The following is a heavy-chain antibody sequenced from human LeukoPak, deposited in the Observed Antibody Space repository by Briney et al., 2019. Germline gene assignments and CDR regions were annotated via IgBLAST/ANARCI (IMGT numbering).Heavy chain of an antibody. Sequence: SETLPLTCTVSGGSICFYYWNWIWQPPGKGLEWIGCVYYNGSSTYNPSLKSRVTISVDTSKIQFSLKLSSVTAADTAVYYCARSIKRGLFDYWGQGSLVTVSS. CDR2: VYYNGSS. D-gene: IGHD3-10*01. CDR3: ARSIKRGLFDY. V-gene: IGHV4-59*01. CDR1: GGSICFYY. J-gene: IGHJ4*02.